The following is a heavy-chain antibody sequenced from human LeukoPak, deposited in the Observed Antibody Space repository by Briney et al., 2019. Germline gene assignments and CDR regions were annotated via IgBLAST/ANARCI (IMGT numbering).Heavy chain of an antibody. Sequence: SETLSLTCTVSGGSISSYYWSWIRQPPGKGLEWIGYIYYSGSTNYNPSLKSRVTISVDTSKNQFSLKLSSVTAADTAVYYCARGPSSSWYQKPHLDYWGQGTLVTVSS. CDR1: GGSISSYY. V-gene: IGHV4-59*12. D-gene: IGHD6-13*01. J-gene: IGHJ4*02. CDR3: ARGPSSSWYQKPHLDY. CDR2: IYYSGST.